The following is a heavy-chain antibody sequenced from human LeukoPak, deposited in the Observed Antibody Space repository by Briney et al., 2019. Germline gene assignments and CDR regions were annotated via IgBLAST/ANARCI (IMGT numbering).Heavy chain of an antibody. CDR3: ARRRGGGNSGFDY. J-gene: IGHJ4*02. Sequence: GGSLRLSCEVSGFILRSYWMSWVRQAPGKGLEGVGNINQEGSERNHGVRVHGRFPISRDNVQISLYLQIKSLRAEDTAVYYCARRRGGGNSGFDYWGQGTLVTVSS. CDR1: GFILRSYW. D-gene: IGHD4-23*01. CDR2: INQEGSER. V-gene: IGHV3-7*01.